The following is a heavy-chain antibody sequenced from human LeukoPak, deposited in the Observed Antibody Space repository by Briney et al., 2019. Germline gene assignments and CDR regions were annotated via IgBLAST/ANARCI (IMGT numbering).Heavy chain of an antibody. CDR3: ARGDYYYGMDV. V-gene: IGHV3-48*01. Sequence: GGSLRLSCAASGFTFSDYSMNWVRQAAGKGLEWISYIGIDSGNTNYADSVKARFTISGDKAKNSLYLQMNSLRVEDTAVYYCARGDYYYGMDVWGQGTTVTVSS. CDR2: IGIDSGNT. CDR1: GFTFSDYS. J-gene: IGHJ6*02.